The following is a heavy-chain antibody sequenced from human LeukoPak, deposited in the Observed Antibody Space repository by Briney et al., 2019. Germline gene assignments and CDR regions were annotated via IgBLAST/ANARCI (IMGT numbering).Heavy chain of an antibody. J-gene: IGHJ4*02. CDR3: AKQDLYGSGSYLDY. CDR2: ISWNSGSI. V-gene: IGHV3-9*01. CDR1: GFTFDDYA. Sequence: PGGSLRLSCAASGFTFDDYAMHWVRQAPGKGVEWVSGISWNSGSIGYADSVKGRFTISRDNAKNTLYLQMNSLRAEDTAVYYCAKQDLYGSGSYLDYWGQGTLVTVSS. D-gene: IGHD3-10*01.